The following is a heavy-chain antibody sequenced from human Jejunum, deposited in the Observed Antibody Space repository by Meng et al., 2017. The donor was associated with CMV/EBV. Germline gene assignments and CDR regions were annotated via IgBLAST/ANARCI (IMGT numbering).Heavy chain of an antibody. CDR2: MSFDGINK. CDR1: GFSFSTYA. D-gene: IGHD2-15*01. Sequence: GFSFSTYAIHWVRQAPGKGLEWLAIMSFDGINKYYADSVKGRFTISRDNSKNTLYLQMNSLRVEDTAVYYCARDIYEVVVAGLDVWGQGTTVTVSS. J-gene: IGHJ6*02. CDR3: ARDIYEVVVAGLDV. V-gene: IGHV3-30*04.